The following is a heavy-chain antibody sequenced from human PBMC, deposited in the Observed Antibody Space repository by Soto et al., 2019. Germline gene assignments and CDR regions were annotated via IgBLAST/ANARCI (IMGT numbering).Heavy chain of an antibody. V-gene: IGHV3-48*03. D-gene: IGHD4-4*01. Sequence: GGSLRLSCAASGFTFSSYEMNWVRQAPGKGLEWVSYISSSGSTIYYADSVKGRFTISRDNAKNSLYLQMNSLRAEDTAVYYCARDSSTVTTSYYGMDVWGQGTTVTVSS. CDR2: ISSSGSTI. CDR1: GFTFSSYE. J-gene: IGHJ6*02. CDR3: ARDSSTVTTSYYGMDV.